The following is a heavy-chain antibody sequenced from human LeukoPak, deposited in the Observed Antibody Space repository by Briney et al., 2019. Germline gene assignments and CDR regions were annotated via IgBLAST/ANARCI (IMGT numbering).Heavy chain of an antibody. J-gene: IGHJ4*02. CDR2: FSGSEDSA. Sequence: GGSLRLSCAASGFTVSTYGMSWVRQAPGKGPEWVSGFSGSEDSAYYADSVRGRFTISRDNSKSTLSLQMNSLRAEDTAIYYCATYRQVLLPFESWGQGTLVTVSS. CDR3: ATYRQVLLPFES. D-gene: IGHD2-8*02. CDR1: GFTVSTYG. V-gene: IGHV3-23*01.